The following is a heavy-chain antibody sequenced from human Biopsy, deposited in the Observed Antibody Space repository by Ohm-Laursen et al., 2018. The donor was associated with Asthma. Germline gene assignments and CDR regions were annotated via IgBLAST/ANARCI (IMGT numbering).Heavy chain of an antibody. J-gene: IGHJ4*02. D-gene: IGHD3-22*01. V-gene: IGHV4-31*03. CDR1: GDSITSGGCC. Sequence: TLSLTCTVSGDSITSGGCCWNWIRQHPGKGLEWIGYIHHSGTSYFNPSLKSRVSFSRDTSKIQFSLRLSSVTAADTAMYYCARIPRRSGSYFVDYWGQGTLVTVSS. CDR3: ARIPRRSGSYFVDY. CDR2: IHHSGTS.